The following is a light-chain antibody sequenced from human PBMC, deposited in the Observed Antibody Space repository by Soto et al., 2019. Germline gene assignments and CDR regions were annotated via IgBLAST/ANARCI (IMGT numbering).Light chain of an antibody. Sequence: DIVLTQSPGTLSLSPGERATLSCRASQSVATQFFTWYQRRPGQAPRVLIYATSTRATGIPDGFSGSGSGTDFTLTISRLEPQDFAVYYCQQYTYSSGYTFGQGTKLEI. CDR1: QSVATQF. V-gene: IGKV3-20*01. CDR3: QQYTYSSGYT. CDR2: ATS. J-gene: IGKJ2*01.